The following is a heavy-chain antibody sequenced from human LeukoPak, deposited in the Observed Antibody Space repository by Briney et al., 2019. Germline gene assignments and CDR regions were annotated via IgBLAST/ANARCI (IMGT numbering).Heavy chain of an antibody. D-gene: IGHD1-26*01. Sequence: SETLSLTCTVSGTSISGDYWSWIRQPPGKGLEWIGYVYFTGDTNSNPSLKNRVTISVDTSKNQFSLKLSSVTAADTAVYYCARHVGHVGATYFDYWGQGTLVTVSS. CDR1: GTSISGDY. J-gene: IGHJ4*02. CDR3: ARHVGHVGATYFDY. CDR2: VYFTGDT. V-gene: IGHV4-59*08.